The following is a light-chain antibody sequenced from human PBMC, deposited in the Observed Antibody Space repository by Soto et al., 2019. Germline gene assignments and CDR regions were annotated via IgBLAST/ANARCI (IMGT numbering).Light chain of an antibody. J-gene: IGKJ1*01. CDR2: WAS. CDR1: QSVLYSSNNKNY. CDR3: QQYYSTPLT. V-gene: IGKV4-1*01. Sequence: DIVMTQSPDSLAVSLGERATINCKSSQSVLYSSNNKNYSAWYQQKPGQPPELLIYWASTRESGVPDRFSGSGSWTDFTLTISNLQAEDVAVYYCQQYYSTPLTFGQGTKVVIK.